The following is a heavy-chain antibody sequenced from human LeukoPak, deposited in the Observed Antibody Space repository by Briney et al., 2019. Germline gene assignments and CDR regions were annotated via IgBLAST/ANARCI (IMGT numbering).Heavy chain of an antibody. Sequence: GASVKVSCKASGYTFTGYYMHWVRQAPGQGLEWMGWINPNSGGTNYAQKFQGRVTMTRDTSISTAYMELSRLRSDDTAVYYCARAPQGVVVIGRAFDIWGQGTMVTVSS. V-gene: IGHV1-2*02. CDR3: ARAPQGVVVIGRAFDI. CDR1: GYTFTGYY. CDR2: INPNSGGT. D-gene: IGHD3-22*01. J-gene: IGHJ3*02.